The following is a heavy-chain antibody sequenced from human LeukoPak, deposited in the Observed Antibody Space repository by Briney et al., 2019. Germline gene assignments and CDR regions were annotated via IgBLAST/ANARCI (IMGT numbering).Heavy chain of an antibody. CDR2: LNPSSGDT. D-gene: IGHD1-26*01. V-gene: IGHV1-2*02. J-gene: IGHJ4*02. Sequence: GASVKVSCKASGYTFTGSYMHWVRQAPGQGLEWMGWLNPSSGDTHYAQKFQDRVTMTRDTSISTAYMDLSRLTSDDTALYYCARADRVGAATYFDYWGQGTLVTVSS. CDR1: GYTFTGSY. CDR3: ARADRVGAATYFDY.